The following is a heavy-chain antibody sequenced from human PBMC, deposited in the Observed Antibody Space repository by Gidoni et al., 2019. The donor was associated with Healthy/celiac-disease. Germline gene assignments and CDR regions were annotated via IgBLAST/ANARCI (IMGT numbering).Heavy chain of an antibody. CDR1: GGTFSSYA. J-gene: IGHJ4*02. CDR2: IIPIFGTA. Sequence: QVQLVQSGAEVKKPGSSVKVSCKASGGTFSSYAISWVRQAPGQGLEWMGGIIPIFGTANYAQKFQGRVTITADESTSTAYMELSSLRSEDTAVYYCASRALYDSSGYYYGVFDYWGQGTLVTVSS. V-gene: IGHV1-69*01. D-gene: IGHD3-22*01. CDR3: ASRALYDSSGYYYGVFDY.